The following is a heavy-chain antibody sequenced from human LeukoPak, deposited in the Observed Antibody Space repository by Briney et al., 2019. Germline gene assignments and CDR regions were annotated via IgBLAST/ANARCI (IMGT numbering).Heavy chain of an antibody. CDR3: AKAPVTTCRGAFCYPFDY. CDR2: ISDTGNT. CDR1: GFTFNRYG. Sequence: PGGSLRLSCAATGFTFNRYGMSWVRQAPGKGLEWVSAISDTGNTYHADSVKGRFTISRDSSKNTLFLQMNRLRPEDAAVYYCAKAPVTTCRGAFCYPFDYWGLGTLVTVSS. V-gene: IGHV3-23*01. J-gene: IGHJ4*02. D-gene: IGHD2-15*01.